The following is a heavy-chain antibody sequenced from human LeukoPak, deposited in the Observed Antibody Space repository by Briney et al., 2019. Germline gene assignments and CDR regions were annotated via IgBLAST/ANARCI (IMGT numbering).Heavy chain of an antibody. V-gene: IGHV3-23*01. D-gene: IGHD6-19*01. Sequence: PGGSLRLSCTASGVTLSSYAMSWARQAPGKGLEWVSAISGSGGSTDYAGSVKGRFRISRDNSQNMVFLQMNRLRAEDTAIYYCAKAYVPQGVAGFPYYYYYGLDVWGQGTTVIVSS. CDR1: GVTLSSYA. CDR3: AKAYVPQGVAGFPYYYYYGLDV. CDR2: ISGSGGST. J-gene: IGHJ6*02.